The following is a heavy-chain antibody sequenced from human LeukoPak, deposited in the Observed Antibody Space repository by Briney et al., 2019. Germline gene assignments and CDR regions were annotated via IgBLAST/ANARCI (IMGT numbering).Heavy chain of an antibody. CDR1: GFPFTNAW. CDR3: TTGPLLWGDWAVAS. D-gene: IGHD3-16*01. Sequence: PGGSLRLSCAASGFPFTNAWMSWVRQAPGKGLEWVGRIKSKSDGGTIDYAAPVKGRFTISRDDSKNTLYLQMNSLKSEDIAVYYCTTGPLLWGDWAVASWGQGTLLTVS. V-gene: IGHV3-15*01. J-gene: IGHJ4*02. CDR2: IKSKSDGGTI.